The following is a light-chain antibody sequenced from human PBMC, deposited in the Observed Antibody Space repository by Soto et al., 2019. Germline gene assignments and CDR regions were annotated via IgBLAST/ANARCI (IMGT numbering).Light chain of an antibody. CDR1: QSVSSN. V-gene: IGKV3-20*01. CDR3: QHYGSSPPTYT. CDR2: HAS. J-gene: IGKJ2*01. Sequence: EVVMTQSPATLSVSPGERATLSCRASQSVSSNLAWYQQKPGQSPRLLVYHASTRATGIPSRFSGSGSGTDFTLTISRLEPEDFAVYYCQHYGSSPPTYTFGQGTKLEIK.